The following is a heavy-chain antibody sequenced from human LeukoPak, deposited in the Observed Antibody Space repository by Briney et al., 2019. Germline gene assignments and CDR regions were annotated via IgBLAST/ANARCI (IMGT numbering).Heavy chain of an antibody. V-gene: IGHV3-74*01. Sequence: GGSLRLSCAASGFTFSRYWMHWVRQAPGKGLVWVSRINSDGSSTSYADSVKGRFTISRDNAKNTPYLQMNSLRAEDTAVYYCARGGSAWEFDYWGQGTLVTVSS. D-gene: IGHD3-16*01. CDR2: INSDGSST. J-gene: IGHJ4*02. CDR3: ARGGSAWEFDY. CDR1: GFTFSRYW.